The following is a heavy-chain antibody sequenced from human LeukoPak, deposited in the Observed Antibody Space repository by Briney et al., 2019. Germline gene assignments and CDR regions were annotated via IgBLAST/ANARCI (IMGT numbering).Heavy chain of an antibody. CDR1: GFTVSSNY. Sequence: GGSLRLSCAASGFTVSSNYMSWVRQAPGKGLEWVSVIYSGGSTYYADSVKGRFTISRDNSKNTLYLQMNSLRAEDTAVYYCARDNEDYYGSGSYPSVWGKGTTVTISS. D-gene: IGHD3-10*01. V-gene: IGHV3-66*01. CDR3: ARDNEDYYGSGSYPSV. CDR2: IYSGGST. J-gene: IGHJ6*04.